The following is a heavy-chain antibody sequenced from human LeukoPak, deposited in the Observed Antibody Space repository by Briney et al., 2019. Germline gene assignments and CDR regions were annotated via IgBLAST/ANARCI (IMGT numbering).Heavy chain of an antibody. J-gene: IGHJ6*02. CDR3: ARGPRGAVRGVSIRFAGLDV. Sequence: ASVQVSCKASGYTFTNYGVVWVRQRPGGGFEWVGWISTYTGNTSYSHKFQDRVIMTRDISSKTTSMELRRLAADDTAVYYCARGPRGAVRGVSIRFAGLDVWGQGTTVTVS. V-gene: IGHV1-18*01. D-gene: IGHD3-10*01. CDR2: ISTYTGNT. CDR1: GYTFTNYG.